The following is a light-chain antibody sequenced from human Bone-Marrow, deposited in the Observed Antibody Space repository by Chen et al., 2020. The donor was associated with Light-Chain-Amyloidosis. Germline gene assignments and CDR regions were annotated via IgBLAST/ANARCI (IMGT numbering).Light chain of an antibody. CDR3: CSYAGSSTFGV. J-gene: IGLJ3*02. Sequence: QSALTKQASVAGPPGQSITISCPGTRSDVGIYNLVSWYQQHPGKAPKLMIYEGSKRPSGVSNRFSGSKSGNTASLTISGLQAEDEADYYCCSYAGSSTFGVFGGGTKLTVL. CDR2: EGS. V-gene: IGLV2-23*03. CDR1: RSDVGIYNL.